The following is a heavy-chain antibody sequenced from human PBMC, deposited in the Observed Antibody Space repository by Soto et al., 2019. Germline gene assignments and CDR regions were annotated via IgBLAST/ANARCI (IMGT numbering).Heavy chain of an antibody. Sequence: QVQLQESGPGLVKPSQTLSLTCTVSGGSISSGGYYWSWIRQHPGKGLEWIGYIYYGGSTYYNPSLTSRVXXXVXXSKNQFSLKLRSVTAADTAVYYCAISSGYADWFDPWGQGTLVTVSS. CDR3: AISSGYADWFDP. V-gene: IGHV4-31*03. D-gene: IGHD3-22*01. CDR2: IYYGGST. CDR1: GGSISSGGYY. J-gene: IGHJ5*02.